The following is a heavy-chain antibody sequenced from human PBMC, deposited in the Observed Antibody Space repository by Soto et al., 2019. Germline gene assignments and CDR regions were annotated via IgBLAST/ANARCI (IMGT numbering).Heavy chain of an antibody. D-gene: IGHD6-13*01. Sequence: VGSLTLSCAASGFSFSSYRMHWVLQAPGKGLGWVAVIWYDGSNKYYADSVKGRFTISRDNSKNTLYLQMNRLRAEDTAVYYCARDTGIGVTVYYYYGMDVWGQGTTVTVSS. CDR1: GFSFSSYR. V-gene: IGHV3-33*01. CDR2: IWYDGSNK. CDR3: ARDTGIGVTVYYYYGMDV. J-gene: IGHJ6*01.